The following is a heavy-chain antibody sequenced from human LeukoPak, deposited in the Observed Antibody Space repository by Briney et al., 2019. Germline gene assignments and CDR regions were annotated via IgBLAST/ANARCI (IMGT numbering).Heavy chain of an antibody. CDR3: ARGGYADNWRWFDP. Sequence: ASVKVSCKASGYTFTNYYMHWVRQAPGQGFEWMGIINPAGGRARYAQKFQGRVAMTTDTSTSTLWSEVLSLKSDDTAVYYCARGGYADNWRWFDPWGQGTLVTVSS. D-gene: IGHD3-3*01. J-gene: IGHJ5*02. V-gene: IGHV1-46*01. CDR1: GYTFTNYY. CDR2: INPAGGRA.